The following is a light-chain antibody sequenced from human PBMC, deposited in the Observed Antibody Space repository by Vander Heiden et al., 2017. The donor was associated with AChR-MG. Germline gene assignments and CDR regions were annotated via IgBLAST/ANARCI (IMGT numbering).Light chain of an antibody. V-gene: IGLV2-14*01. CDR1: SSDVGGYNY. Sequence: QSALTQPASVSGSPGQSITISCTGTSSDVGGYNYVSWYQQDPGKAPKLMVYDVNNRPSGVSNRFSGSKSGNTASLTISGLQADDEADYYCSSYTSSSTLVFGTGTKVTVL. J-gene: IGLJ1*01. CDR2: DVN. CDR3: SSYTSSSTLV.